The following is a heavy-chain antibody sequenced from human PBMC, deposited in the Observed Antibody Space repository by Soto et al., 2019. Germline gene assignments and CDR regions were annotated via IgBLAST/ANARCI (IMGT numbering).Heavy chain of an antibody. CDR2: VTSGGGDT. D-gene: IGHD3-16*01. CDR3: TRRIVDRFFAS. J-gene: IGHJ4*02. CDR1: GFTFNTYL. V-gene: IGHV3-23*01. Sequence: GGSLRLSCAASGFTFNTYLMSWVRQAPGREPEWVSSVTSGGGDTYYADSVKGRFTISRDNSKNTLYLQMNSLRAEDTAIYFCTRRIVDRFFASWGPGTLVTVS.